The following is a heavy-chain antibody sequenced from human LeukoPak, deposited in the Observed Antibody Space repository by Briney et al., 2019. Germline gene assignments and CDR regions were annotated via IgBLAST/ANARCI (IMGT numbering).Heavy chain of an antibody. CDR3: ASSFPHVVVVPAAIPLDY. Sequence: ASVKVSCKASGYTFTSYGISWVRQAPGQGPEWMGWVTPYNGNTNYAQKLQGRVTMTTDTSTSTAYMELRSLRSDDTAVYYCASSFPHVVVVPAAIPLDYWGQGTLVTVSS. V-gene: IGHV1-18*01. J-gene: IGHJ4*02. CDR2: VTPYNGNT. D-gene: IGHD2-2*02. CDR1: GYTFTSYG.